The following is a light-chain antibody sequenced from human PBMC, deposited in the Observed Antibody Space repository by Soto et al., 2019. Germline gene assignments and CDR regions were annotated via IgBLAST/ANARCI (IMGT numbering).Light chain of an antibody. Sequence: DIQLTQSPSFLSASVGDRVTITCRASQGISSYLAWYQQKPGKAPKLLIYAASTLHSGVPSRFSGSGSGTEFTLTISSLQPEDFATYYCQQLNSYPFLTFGGGTKVEIK. CDR2: AAS. V-gene: IGKV1-9*01. CDR3: QQLNSYPFLT. J-gene: IGKJ4*01. CDR1: QGISSY.